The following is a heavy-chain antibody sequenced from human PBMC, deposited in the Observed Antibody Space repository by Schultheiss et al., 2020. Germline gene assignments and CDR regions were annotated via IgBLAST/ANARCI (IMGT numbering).Heavy chain of an antibody. Sequence: VKVSCKASGYTFTGYYMHWVRQAPGQGLEWMGRINPNSGGTNYAQKFQGRVTMTRDTSISTAYMELSRLRSDDTAVYYCASRYYGSGRGYYYMDVWGKGTTVTVSS. J-gene: IGHJ6*03. CDR3: ASRYYGSGRGYYYMDV. CDR2: INPNSGGT. D-gene: IGHD3-10*01. CDR1: GYTFTGYY. V-gene: IGHV1-2*06.